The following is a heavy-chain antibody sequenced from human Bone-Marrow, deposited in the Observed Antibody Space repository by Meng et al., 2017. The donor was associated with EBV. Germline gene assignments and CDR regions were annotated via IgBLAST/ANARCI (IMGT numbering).Heavy chain of an antibody. CDR3: ASLAVAAPFDP. CDR1: GFSISNNY. CDR2: IFRDGNT. Sequence: EVRLVESGGGVIQRGGSLGLSCAAYGFSISNNYMSCVRQAPGKGPEWVSAIFRDGNTYYADSVRGRFTISRDNSKNTLYLQMDSVRAEDTAVYYCASLAVAAPFDPWGQGTLVTVSS. J-gene: IGHJ5*02. V-gene: IGHV3-53*01. D-gene: IGHD6-19*01.